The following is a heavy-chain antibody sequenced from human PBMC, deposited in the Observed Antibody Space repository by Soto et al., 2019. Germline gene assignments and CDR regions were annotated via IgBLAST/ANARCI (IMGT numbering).Heavy chain of an antibody. V-gene: IGHV3-30*18. CDR1: GLFFCHYE. Sequence: ASGLFFCHYEMHWLRQAPGKGLEWVATVSSDGNRKYYATSVKGRFAISKDKSMGTLFLQMDSLGADDTAVYYCAKVQTSVWDQTFSCDIWCRWTIVPFS. J-gene: IGHJ3*02. CDR2: VSSDGNRK. CDR3: AKVQTSVWDQTFSCDI. D-gene: IGHD6-19*01.